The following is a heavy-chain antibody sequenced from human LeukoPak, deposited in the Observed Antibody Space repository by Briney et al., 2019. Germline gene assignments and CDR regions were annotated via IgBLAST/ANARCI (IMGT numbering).Heavy chain of an antibody. CDR2: IYHSGST. CDR3: ARVRGEGRIVVVPAAKYYFDY. V-gene: IGHV4-30-2*01. J-gene: IGHJ4*02. Sequence: PSETLSLTCAVSGGSISSGGYSWSWIRQPPGKGLEWIGYIYHSGSTNYNPSLKSRVTISVDTSKNQFSLKLSSVTAADTAVYYCARVRGEGRIVVVPAAKYYFDYWGQGTLVTVSS. D-gene: IGHD2-2*01. CDR1: GGSISSGGYS.